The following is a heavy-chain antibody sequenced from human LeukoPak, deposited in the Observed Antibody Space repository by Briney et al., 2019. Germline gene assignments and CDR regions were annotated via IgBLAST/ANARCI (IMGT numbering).Heavy chain of an antibody. CDR3: ARGLAGGDRNY. J-gene: IGHJ4*02. D-gene: IGHD2-21*01. CDR1: GYTFTSYG. V-gene: IGHV1-18*01. Sequence: ASVKVSCKASGYTFTSYGISWVRQAPGQGLEWMGWINAGNGNTKYSQKLQGRVTMTTDTSTSTAYMELRSLRSDDTAVYYCARGLAGGDRNYWGQGTLVTVSS. CDR2: INAGNGNT.